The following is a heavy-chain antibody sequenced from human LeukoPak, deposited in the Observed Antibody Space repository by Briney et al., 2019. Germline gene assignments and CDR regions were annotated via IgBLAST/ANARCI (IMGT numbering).Heavy chain of an antibody. D-gene: IGHD3-22*01. CDR2: ISAYNGNT. CDR3: ASAPYYYDPGWFDP. Sequence: GASVKVSCKASGYTFTSYGISWVRQAPGQGLEWMGWISAYNGNTNYAQKLQGRVTMTTDTSTSTAYMELRSLRSDDTAVYYCASAPYYYDPGWFDPWGQGTLVTVSS. V-gene: IGHV1-18*01. CDR1: GYTFTSYG. J-gene: IGHJ5*02.